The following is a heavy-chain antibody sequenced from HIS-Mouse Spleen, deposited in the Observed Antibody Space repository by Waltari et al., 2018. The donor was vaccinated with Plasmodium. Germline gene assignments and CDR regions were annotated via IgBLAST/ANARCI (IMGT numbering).Heavy chain of an antibody. D-gene: IGHD2-15*01. V-gene: IGHV3-30-3*01. J-gene: IGHJ4*02. Sequence: QVQLVESGGGVVQPGRSLRLSCAASGFTFNSYARHWVRQAPGKGREWVAVISYDGSNKYYADSVKGRLTISRDNSKNTLYLQMNSLRAEDTAVYYCARDRRLAFDYWGQGTLVTVSS. CDR2: ISYDGSNK. CDR3: ARDRRLAFDY. CDR1: GFTFNSYA.